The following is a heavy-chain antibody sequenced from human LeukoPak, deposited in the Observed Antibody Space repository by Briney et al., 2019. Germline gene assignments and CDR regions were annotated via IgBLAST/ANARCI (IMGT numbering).Heavy chain of an antibody. Sequence: GESLKISCKVSGYSFSDYWIGWVRQMSGKGLEWMGIIYPGDSVTRYSPSFQGQVTISADKSISTAYLQWSSLKASDTAMYYCARRGDGYNLNFDYWGQGTLVTVSS. CDR2: IYPGDSVT. V-gene: IGHV5-51*01. J-gene: IGHJ4*02. CDR1: GYSFSDYW. D-gene: IGHD5-24*01. CDR3: ARRGDGYNLNFDY.